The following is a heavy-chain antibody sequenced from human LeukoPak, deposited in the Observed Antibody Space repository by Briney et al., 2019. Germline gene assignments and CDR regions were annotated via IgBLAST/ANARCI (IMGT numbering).Heavy chain of an antibody. J-gene: IGHJ6*02. CDR1: GFTLRNYW. CDR2: IRPDGSQK. Sequence: GGSLRLSCAASGFTLRNYWMRWGRQAPGEGLEWVANIRPDGSQKSSLDSARARFTISRDNAKSSLYLQMSSLRPEDTATYYCARDFQPRYCSSSSCSPAWGQGTTVTVSS. CDR3: ARDFQPRYCSSSSCSPA. D-gene: IGHD2-2*01. V-gene: IGHV3-7*03.